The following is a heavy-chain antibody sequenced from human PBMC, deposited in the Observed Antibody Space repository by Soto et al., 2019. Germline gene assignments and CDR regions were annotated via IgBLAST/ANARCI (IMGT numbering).Heavy chain of an antibody. J-gene: IGHJ6*02. CDR1: GYTFTSYY. CDR3: AAMTTVTPHYYYGMDV. D-gene: IGHD4-4*01. Sequence: ASVKVSCKASGYTFTSYYMHWVRQAPGQGLEWMGIINPSGGGTSYAQKFQGRVTMTRDTSTSTVYMELSSLRSEDTAVYYCAAMTTVTPHYYYGMDVWGQGTTVTVSS. CDR2: INPSGGGT. V-gene: IGHV1-46*01.